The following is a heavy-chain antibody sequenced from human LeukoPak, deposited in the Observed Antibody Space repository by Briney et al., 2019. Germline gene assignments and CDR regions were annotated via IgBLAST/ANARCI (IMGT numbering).Heavy chain of an antibody. J-gene: IGHJ2*01. Sequence: GGALGLSCAASGFTCSNYAMQLVRQAPGKGLEYVAGIRSNGYTTHYANSVKGRFTISRDISKNTLYLQMGSLRVEDMAVYYCARFDRDGYAFWYFDLWGRGTLVTVSS. D-gene: IGHD5-24*01. CDR2: IRSNGYTT. CDR1: GFTCSNYA. CDR3: ARFDRDGYAFWYFDL. V-gene: IGHV3-64*01.